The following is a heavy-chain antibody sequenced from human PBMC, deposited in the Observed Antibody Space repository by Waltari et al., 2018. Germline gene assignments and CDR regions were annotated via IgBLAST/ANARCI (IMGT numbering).Heavy chain of an antibody. V-gene: IGHV4-39*01. D-gene: IGHD3-10*01. CDR3: VRLGGHYYVSGNYYKWLDP. J-gene: IGHJ5*02. CDR2: IYYSGST. Sequence: QLQLQESGPGLVKPSETMSLTCTVSGGSISSSSYYWSWVSQPPGQGREWIGSIYYSGSTYYNPSLQSRVTISVDTSKNQFSLKLSSVTAADTAVYYCVRLGGHYYVSGNYYKWLDPWGQGTLVTVSS. CDR1: GGSISSSSYY.